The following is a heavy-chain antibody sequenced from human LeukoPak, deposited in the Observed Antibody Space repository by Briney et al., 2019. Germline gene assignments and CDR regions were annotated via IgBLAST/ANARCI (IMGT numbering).Heavy chain of an antibody. CDR2: TGNKANSYTT. Sequence: GSLRLSCAAYGFTFSDHYRDWVRQAPGKGLEWVGRTGNKANSYTTEYAESVKSRFTISRDDSKNSLYLQMNSRKTEDTAVYYCAREPVKWEFDYWGQGTLVTVSS. CDR3: AREPVKWEFDY. V-gene: IGHV3-72*01. D-gene: IGHD1-26*01. J-gene: IGHJ4*02. CDR1: GFTFSDHY.